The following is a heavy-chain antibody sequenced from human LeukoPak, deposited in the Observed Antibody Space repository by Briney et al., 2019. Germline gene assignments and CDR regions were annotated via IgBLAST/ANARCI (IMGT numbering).Heavy chain of an antibody. D-gene: IGHD6-6*01. CDR1: GFAFSNFG. Sequence: GGSLRLSCTATGFAFSNFGMAWVRQAPGQGLEWVSTISGSGGNMYQADSVKGRFTISRDNSRSTLYLQMNSLRAEDTAVYYCAKDAGPQQLVFFDSWGQGTLVTVST. V-gene: IGHV3-23*01. J-gene: IGHJ4*02. CDR3: AKDAGPQQLVFFDS. CDR2: ISGSGGNM.